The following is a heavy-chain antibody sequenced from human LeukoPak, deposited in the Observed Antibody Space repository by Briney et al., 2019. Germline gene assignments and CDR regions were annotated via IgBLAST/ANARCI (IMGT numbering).Heavy chain of an antibody. Sequence: PGGSLRLSCAASGFTFSSYSMNWVRQAPGKGLEWVSSISSSSSYIYYADSVKGRFTISRDNAKNSLYLQMNSLRAEDTAVYYCARDAPWGTIFGVVTPKVDAFDIWGQGTMVTVSS. J-gene: IGHJ3*02. CDR1: GFTFSSYS. CDR2: ISSSSSYI. D-gene: IGHD3-3*01. CDR3: ARDAPWGTIFGVVTPKVDAFDI. V-gene: IGHV3-21*01.